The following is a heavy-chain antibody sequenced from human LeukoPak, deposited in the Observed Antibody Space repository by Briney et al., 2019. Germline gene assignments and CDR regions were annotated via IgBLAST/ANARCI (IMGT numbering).Heavy chain of an antibody. V-gene: IGHV4-30-4*01. J-gene: IGHJ4*02. CDR1: GGSICSGDYY. Sequence: PSQTLSLTCTVSGGSICSGDYYGGWTRPPPGKGLEWGGYIYYSGSTYYNPSLKSRVTISVDTSKNQFSLKLSSVPAADTAVYYCARRYYEILSGYPYYFDYWGQGTLVTVSS. D-gene: IGHD3-9*01. CDR2: IYYSGST. CDR3: ARRYYEILSGYPYYFDY.